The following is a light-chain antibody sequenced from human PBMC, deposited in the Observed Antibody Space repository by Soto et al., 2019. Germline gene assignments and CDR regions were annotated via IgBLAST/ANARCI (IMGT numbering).Light chain of an antibody. J-gene: IGKJ5*01. CDR2: EAS. CDR1: QRFSTF. V-gene: IGKV3-11*01. Sequence: EIVLTQSPGTLSLSPGDRATLSCRASQRFSTFLAWYQQRPGQAPGLLISEASNRATGIPARFSGSGSGTEFTLTISSLQSEDFAVYYCQQYNNWPPITFGQGTRLEI. CDR3: QQYNNWPPIT.